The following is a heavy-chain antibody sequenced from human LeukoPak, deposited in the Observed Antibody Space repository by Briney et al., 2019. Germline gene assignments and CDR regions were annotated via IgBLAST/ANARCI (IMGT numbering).Heavy chain of an antibody. CDR1: GYTFTGYY. V-gene: IGHV1-2*02. Sequence: GASVKVSCKASGYTFTGYYMHWVRQAPGQGLEWMGWINPNSGGTNYAQKFQGRVTMTRDTSISTAYMELSRLRSDDTAVYYCARVRIAAAGPPLDYWGQGTLVTVSS. CDR2: INPNSGGT. CDR3: ARVRIAAAGPPLDY. D-gene: IGHD6-13*01. J-gene: IGHJ4*02.